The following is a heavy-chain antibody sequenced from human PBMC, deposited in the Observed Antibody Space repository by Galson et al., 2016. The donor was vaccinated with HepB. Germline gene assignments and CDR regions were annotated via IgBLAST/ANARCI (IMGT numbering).Heavy chain of an antibody. Sequence: SETLSLTCTVSGGSISSSTYYWAWIRQPPGKGLEWIGSIYYSGSTSYYPPLKSRVTISVDTSKKQFSLNLSSVTAADPAVYYCARHSGVSSVSYQGIDYWGQGTLVTVSS. CDR3: ARHSGVSSVSYQGIDY. CDR1: GGSISSSTYY. D-gene: IGHD1-26*01. J-gene: IGHJ4*02. CDR2: IYYSGST. V-gene: IGHV4-39*01.